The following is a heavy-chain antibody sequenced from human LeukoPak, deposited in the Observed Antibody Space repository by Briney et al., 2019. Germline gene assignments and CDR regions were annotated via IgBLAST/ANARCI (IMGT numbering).Heavy chain of an antibody. J-gene: IGHJ4*02. V-gene: IGHV1-69*13. Sequence: ASVKVSCKASGGTFSSYAISWVRQAPGQGLEWMGGIIPIFGTANYAQKFQGRVTITADESTSTAYMELSSLRSEDTAVYYCARVDYYGSGSYLWGQGTLVTVSS. D-gene: IGHD3-10*01. CDR3: ARVDYYGSGSYL. CDR2: IIPIFGTA. CDR1: GGTFSSYA.